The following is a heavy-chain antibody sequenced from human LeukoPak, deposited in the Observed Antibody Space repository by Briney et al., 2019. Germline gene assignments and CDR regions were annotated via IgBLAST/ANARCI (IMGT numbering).Heavy chain of an antibody. CDR1: RYTFTVYY. CDR3: ARTYDPGAFDI. D-gene: IGHD3-16*01. J-gene: IGHJ3*02. CDR2: INPNSGGT. V-gene: IGHV1-2*06. Sequence: ASVKVSCKASRYTFTVYYMHLVRQAPGQGLEWMGRINPNSGGTNYAQKFQGRVTMTRDTSISTAYMELSRLRSDDTAVYYCARTYDPGAFDIWGQGTMVTVSS.